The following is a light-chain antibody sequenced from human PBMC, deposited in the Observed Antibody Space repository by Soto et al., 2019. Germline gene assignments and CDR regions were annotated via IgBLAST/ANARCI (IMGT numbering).Light chain of an antibody. Sequence: NFMLTQPHSVSESPGKTVTISCTRSSGSIASNYVQWHQQRPGSSPTTVIYEDNERPSGVPDRFSGSIDRSSNSASLTISGLTTEDEADYYCHSYDSDSQVFGGGTKVTVL. CDR2: EDN. V-gene: IGLV6-57*01. CDR3: HSYDSDSQV. CDR1: SGSIASNY. J-gene: IGLJ3*02.